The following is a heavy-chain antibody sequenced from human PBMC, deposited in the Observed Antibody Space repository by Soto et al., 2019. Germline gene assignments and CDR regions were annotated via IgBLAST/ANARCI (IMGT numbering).Heavy chain of an antibody. CDR3: ARAWEPLYFDY. J-gene: IGHJ4*02. D-gene: IGHD1-26*01. CDR2: IHYSGST. CDR1: GGSVSTTSSY. Sequence: SETLSLTCTVSGGSVSTTSSYWSWIRQPPGKGLEWIGYIHYSGSTNYNPSLKSRVTISVDTSKNQFSLKLSSVTAADTAVYYCARAWEPLYFDYWGQGTLVTGSS. V-gene: IGHV4-61*01.